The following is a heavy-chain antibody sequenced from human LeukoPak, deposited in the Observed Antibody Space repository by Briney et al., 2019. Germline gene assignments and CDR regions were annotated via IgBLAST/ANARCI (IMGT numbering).Heavy chain of an antibody. CDR1: GFTSSSYS. J-gene: IGHJ4*02. CDR2: ISSSSSTI. V-gene: IGHV3-48*01. Sequence: GGSLRLSCAASGFTSSSYSMNWVRQAPGKGLEWVSYISSSSSTIYYADSVKGRFTISRDNAKNSLYLQMNSLRAEDTAVYYCAREVSAYYYDSSGYADYFDYWGQGTLVTVSS. D-gene: IGHD3-22*01. CDR3: AREVSAYYYDSSGYADYFDY.